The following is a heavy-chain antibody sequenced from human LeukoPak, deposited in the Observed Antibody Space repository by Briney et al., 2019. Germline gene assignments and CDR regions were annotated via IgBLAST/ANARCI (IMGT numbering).Heavy chain of an antibody. CDR2: ISSSSYYI. D-gene: IGHD3-16*01. Sequence: PGGSLRLSCAASGFTFSSYWMSWVRQAPGKGLEWVSYISSSSYYIYYADSAKGRFTISRDNAKNSLYLQMSGLRAEDTAVYYCARDRPYDYVWGSDGLDIWGHGTMVTVSS. J-gene: IGHJ3*02. V-gene: IGHV3-21*06. CDR3: ARDRPYDYVWGSDGLDI. CDR1: GFTFSSYW.